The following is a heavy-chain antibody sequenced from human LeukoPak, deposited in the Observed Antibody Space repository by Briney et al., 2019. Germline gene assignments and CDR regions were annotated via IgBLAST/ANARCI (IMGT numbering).Heavy chain of an antibody. CDR3: ASPPVGATDYFDY. D-gene: IGHD1-26*01. Sequence: SETLSLTCTVSGGSISSSSYYWGWIREPPGKGLEWIGSIYYSGSTYYNPSLKSRVTISVDTSKNQFSLKLSSVTAADTAVYYCASPPVGATDYFDYWGQGTLVTVSS. J-gene: IGHJ4*02. CDR1: GGSISSSSYY. V-gene: IGHV4-39*01. CDR2: IYYSGST.